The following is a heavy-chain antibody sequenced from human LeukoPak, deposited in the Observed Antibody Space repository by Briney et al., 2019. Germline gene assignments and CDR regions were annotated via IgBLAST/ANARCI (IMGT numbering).Heavy chain of an antibody. CDR2: IKQDGSEK. CDR1: GFTFSSYW. J-gene: IGHJ4*02. CDR3: ASSRYCSSTSCPYYFDY. Sequence: GGSLRLSCAASGFTFSSYWMSWVRQAPGKGLEWVANIKQDGSEKYYVDSVKGRFTISRDNAKNSLYLQMNSLRAEDTAVYYCASSRYCSSTSCPYYFDYWGQGTLVTVFS. D-gene: IGHD2-2*01. V-gene: IGHV3-7*03.